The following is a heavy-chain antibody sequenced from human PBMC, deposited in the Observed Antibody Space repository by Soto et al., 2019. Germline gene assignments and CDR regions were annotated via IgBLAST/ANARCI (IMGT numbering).Heavy chain of an antibody. Sequence: ASVKVSCKVSGYTFTDHFIHWVRQAPGQGFEWMGWINTNNGGTKFAEKFQGRVTMTRDTSITTVYMELSRLRSDDTAVYYCARDLNPKYGPGSLHGFFDYWGQGTLVTVSS. V-gene: IGHV1-2*02. CDR2: INTNNGGT. J-gene: IGHJ4*02. CDR1: GYTFTDHF. CDR3: ARDLNPKYGPGSLHGFFDY. D-gene: IGHD3-10*01.